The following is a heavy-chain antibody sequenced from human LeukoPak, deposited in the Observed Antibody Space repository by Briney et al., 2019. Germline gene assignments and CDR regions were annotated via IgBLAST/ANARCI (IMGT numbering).Heavy chain of an antibody. CDR2: ISGSGGST. D-gene: IGHD6-6*01. J-gene: IGHJ6*02. CDR1: GFTFSSYA. Sequence: PGGSLRLSCAASGFTFSSYAMSWVRQAPGKGLEWVSAISGSGGSTYYADSVKGRFTISRDNSKNTLYLQMNSPRAEDTAVYYCARPQGSSSVYYYYYYGMDVWGQGTTVTVSS. V-gene: IGHV3-23*01. CDR3: ARPQGSSSVYYYYYYGMDV.